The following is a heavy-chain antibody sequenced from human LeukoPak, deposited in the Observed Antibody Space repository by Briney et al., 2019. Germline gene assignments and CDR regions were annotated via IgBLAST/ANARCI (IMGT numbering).Heavy chain of an antibody. J-gene: IGHJ2*01. CDR1: GSSVSTFY. Sequence: PSETLSLTCIVSGSSVSTFYWSWLRQSPGTGLEWIGFVHDTGSTAYNPSLKGRVTISLETSKNQLSLMLTSVTAADTAMYYCARGSTDVYWYLDVWGRGTLVTVSS. V-gene: IGHV4-59*02. D-gene: IGHD1-26*01. CDR3: ARGSTDVYWYLDV. CDR2: VHDTGST.